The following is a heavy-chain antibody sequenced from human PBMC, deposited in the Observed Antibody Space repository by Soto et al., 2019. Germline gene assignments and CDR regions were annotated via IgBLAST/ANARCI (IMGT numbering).Heavy chain of an antibody. CDR2: IYPGDSDT. D-gene: IGHD4-17*01. V-gene: IGHV5-51*01. CDR1: GYIFASYW. CDR3: ARPYGVHPLYFFDY. J-gene: IGHJ4*02. Sequence: GESLKISCTGSGYIFASYWIGWVRQMPGKGLEWMGIIYPGDSDTRYSPSFQGQVTISADKSINTAYLQWSSLKASDTAIYYCARPYGVHPLYFFDYWGQGTLVTVSS.